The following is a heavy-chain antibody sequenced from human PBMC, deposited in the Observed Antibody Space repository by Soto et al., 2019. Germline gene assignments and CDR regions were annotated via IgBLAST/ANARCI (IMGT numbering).Heavy chain of an antibody. D-gene: IGHD3-9*01. CDR3: AKDLLRLRYFDVVDY. CDR1: GFTFSSYG. J-gene: IGHJ4*02. V-gene: IGHV3-30*18. Sequence: QVQLVESGGGVVQPGRSLRLSCAASGFTFSSYGMHWVRQAPGRGLEWVAVISYDGSNKYYADSMKGRFTISRDNSKNTLYLQMNSLRAEDTAVYYCAKDLLRLRYFDVVDYWGQGTLVTVSS. CDR2: ISYDGSNK.